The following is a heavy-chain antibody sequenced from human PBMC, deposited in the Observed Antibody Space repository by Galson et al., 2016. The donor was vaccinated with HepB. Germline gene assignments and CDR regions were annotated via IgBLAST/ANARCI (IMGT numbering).Heavy chain of an antibody. CDR2: ISSTSIYI. Sequence: GSLRLSCAASGFTFSSYSMNWVRQAPGKGLEWVSSISSTSIYIYYAESVKGRFTISRDNAKNSLHLQMNSLRAEDTAVYYCARGGSTGYYWGQGSLVTVSS. J-gene: IGHJ4*02. CDR1: GFTFSSYS. D-gene: IGHD6-19*01. V-gene: IGHV3-21*01. CDR3: ARGGSTGYY.